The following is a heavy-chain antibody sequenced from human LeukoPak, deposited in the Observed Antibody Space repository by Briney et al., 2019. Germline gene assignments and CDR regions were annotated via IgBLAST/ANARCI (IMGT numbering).Heavy chain of an antibody. D-gene: IGHD6-19*01. CDR3: ARQDSGWSYFDY. V-gene: IGHV4-59*08. J-gene: IGHJ4*02. CDR2: IYYSGST. Sequence: SETLSLTCTVSGGSISSYYWSWIRQPPGKGLEWIGYIYYSGSTNYNPSLKSRVTISVDTSKNQFSLRLSSVTAADTAVYYCARQDSGWSYFDYWGQGTLVTVSS. CDR1: GGSISSYY.